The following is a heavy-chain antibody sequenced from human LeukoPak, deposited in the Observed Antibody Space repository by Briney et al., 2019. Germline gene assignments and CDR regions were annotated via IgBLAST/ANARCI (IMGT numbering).Heavy chain of an antibody. V-gene: IGHV3-7*02. D-gene: IGHD3-3*01. CDR3: ARRGITISGVLVYHYSGLDV. J-gene: IGHJ6*02. CDR2: IKDDGSEK. Sequence: GGSLRLSCAASGFTFSSYAMSWVRQAPGKGLEWVASIKDDGSEKHFLDSVNGRFAISRDNAKNSLYLQMSSLRAEDTAVYYCARRGITISGVLVYHYSGLDVWGQGTTVTVSS. CDR1: GFTFSSYA.